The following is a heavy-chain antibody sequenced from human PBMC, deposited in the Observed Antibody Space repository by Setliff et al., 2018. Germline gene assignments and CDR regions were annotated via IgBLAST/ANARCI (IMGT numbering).Heavy chain of an antibody. J-gene: IGHJ4*02. V-gene: IGHV1-18*01. CDR2: MST. D-gene: IGHD2-2*01. Sequence: ASVKVSCKASGYTFSNYGINWVRQAPGQGLEWMGWMSTYAQKFQGRVTMTTDTPTSTAYMELRSLTSDDTAVYYCARGPPDFVVVPAAAKFGYWGQGTPVTVSS. CDR3: ARGPPDFVVVPAAAKFGY. CDR1: GYTFSNYG.